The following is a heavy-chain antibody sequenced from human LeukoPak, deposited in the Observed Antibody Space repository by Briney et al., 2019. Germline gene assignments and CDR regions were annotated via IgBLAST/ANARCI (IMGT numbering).Heavy chain of an antibody. V-gene: IGHV1-69*04. CDR1: GGTFSSYA. D-gene: IGHD1-1*01. CDR3: ARDRRTGTDDYYYYGMDV. Sequence: SVKVSCKASGGTFSSYAISWVRQAPGQGLEWMGRIIPILGIANYAQKFQGRVTITADKSTSTAYMELRSLRSDDTAVYYCARDRRTGTDDYYYYGMDVWGQGTTVTVSS. J-gene: IGHJ6*02. CDR2: IIPILGIA.